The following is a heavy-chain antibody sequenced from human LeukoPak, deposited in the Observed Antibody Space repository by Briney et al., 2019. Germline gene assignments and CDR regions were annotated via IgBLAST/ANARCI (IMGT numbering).Heavy chain of an antibody. CDR1: GGSFSGYY. CDR2: INHLGTT. CDR3: ARPMVRGTPHKYWYFDL. J-gene: IGHJ2*01. V-gene: IGHV4-34*01. D-gene: IGHD3-10*01. Sequence: SATLLFTCAADGGSFSGYYWTWIHQPPGKGLEWIGEINHLGTTNYNPSLKSRVTISVDTFKNQVSLKLTSVTAADTAVYYCARPMVRGTPHKYWYFDLWGRGTLVTVSS.